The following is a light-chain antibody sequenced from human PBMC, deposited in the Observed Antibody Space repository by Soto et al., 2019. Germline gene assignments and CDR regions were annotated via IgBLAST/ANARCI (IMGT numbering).Light chain of an antibody. CDR3: SSYTGGNPSYV. CDR1: SSDVGGYDY. V-gene: IGLV2-8*01. Sequence: QSVLTQPPSASGSPGQSVTISCTGTSSDVGGYDYVSWYQQHPSKAPKLMIYEVTIRPSGVSDRFSGSKSGNTAPLTVSGLQAEDEADYYCSSYTGGNPSYVFGTGTKVTVL. CDR2: EVT. J-gene: IGLJ1*01.